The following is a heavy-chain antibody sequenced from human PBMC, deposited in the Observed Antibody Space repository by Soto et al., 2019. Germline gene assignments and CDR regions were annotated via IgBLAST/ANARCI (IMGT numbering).Heavy chain of an antibody. D-gene: IGHD3-3*01. J-gene: IGHJ6*02. V-gene: IGHV4-31*03. Sequence: SETLSVGCPVSGGSISSGGYYWSWIRQHPGKGLEWIGYIYYSGSTYYNPSLKSRVTISVDTSKNQFSLKLSSVTAADTAVYYCARSGSGYYYYYYGMDVWGQGTTVTVSS. CDR1: GGSISSGGYY. CDR3: ARSGSGYYYYYYGMDV. CDR2: IYYSGST.